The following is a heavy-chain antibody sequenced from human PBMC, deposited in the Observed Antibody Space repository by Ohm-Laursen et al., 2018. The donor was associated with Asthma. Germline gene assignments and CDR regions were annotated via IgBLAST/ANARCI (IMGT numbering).Heavy chain of an antibody. D-gene: IGHD3-22*01. J-gene: IGHJ4*02. CDR1: GFTFSSYW. Sequence: GSLRLSCAASGFTFSSYWMHWVRQAPGKGLVWVSRINSDGSSTSYADSVKGRFTISRDNAKNTVDLQMNSLRAEDTAVYYCARDGSRSGHYPRPHDYWGQGTLVTVSS. V-gene: IGHV3-74*01. CDR2: INSDGSST. CDR3: ARDGSRSGHYPRPHDY.